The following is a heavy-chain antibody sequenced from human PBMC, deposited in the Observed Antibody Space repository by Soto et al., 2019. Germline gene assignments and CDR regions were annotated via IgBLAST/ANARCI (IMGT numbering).Heavy chain of an antibody. J-gene: IGHJ5*02. CDR3: ARGARLITPVHWFDP. CDR2: ISAYNGNT. D-gene: IGHD2-21*02. Sequence: QVQLVQSGAEVKKPGASVKVSCKASGYTFTSYGISWVRQAPGQGLEWMGWISAYNGNTNYAQKLQGRVTMTTDTSTRTAYTELRSLRSDDTAVYYCARGARLITPVHWFDPWGQGTLVTVSS. V-gene: IGHV1-18*04. CDR1: GYTFTSYG.